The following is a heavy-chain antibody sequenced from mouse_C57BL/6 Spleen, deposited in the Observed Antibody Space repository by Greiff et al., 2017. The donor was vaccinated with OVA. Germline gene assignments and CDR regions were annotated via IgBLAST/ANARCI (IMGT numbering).Heavy chain of an antibody. CDR3: ARSAAQYAMDY. V-gene: IGHV1-63*01. CDR1: GYTFTNYW. D-gene: IGHD3-2*02. Sequence: VQLQQSGAELVRPGTSVKMSCKASGYTFTNYWIGWAKQRPGHGLEWIGDIYPGGGYTNYNEKFKGKATLTADKSSSTAYMQFSSLTSEDSAIYYCARSAAQYAMDYWGQGTSVTVSS. CDR2: IYPGGGYT. J-gene: IGHJ4*01.